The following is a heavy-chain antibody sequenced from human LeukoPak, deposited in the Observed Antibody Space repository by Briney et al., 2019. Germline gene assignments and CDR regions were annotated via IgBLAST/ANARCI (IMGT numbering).Heavy chain of an antibody. Sequence: GESLKIFCKGSGYSFTSYWIGWVRQMPGKGLEGMGIIYPGDCDTRYSPSFQGQVTISADKSISTAYLQWSSLKASATAMYSCARRYCSSTSCYTGPDYWGQGTMVTVSS. CDR1: GYSFTSYW. D-gene: IGHD2-2*02. V-gene: IGHV5-51*01. CDR2: IYPGDCDT. CDR3: ARRYCSSTSCYTGPDY. J-gene: IGHJ4*02.